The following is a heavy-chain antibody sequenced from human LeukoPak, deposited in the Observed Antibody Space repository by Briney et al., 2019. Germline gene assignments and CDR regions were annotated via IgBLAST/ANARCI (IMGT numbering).Heavy chain of an antibody. CDR3: ARGYFDL. V-gene: IGHV4-59*01. CDR2: IYYSGST. Sequence: PSETLSLTCTVSGGSISSYYWSWTRQPPGKGLEWIGYIYYSGSTNYNPSLKSRVTISVDTSKNQFSLKLSSVTAADTAVYYCARGYFDLWGRGTLVTVSS. CDR1: GGSISSYY. J-gene: IGHJ2*01.